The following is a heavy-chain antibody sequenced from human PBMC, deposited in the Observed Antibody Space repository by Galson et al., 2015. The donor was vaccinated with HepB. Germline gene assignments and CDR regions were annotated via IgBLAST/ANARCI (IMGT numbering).Heavy chain of an antibody. CDR2: INPSGGST. J-gene: IGHJ6*02. D-gene: IGHD1-26*01. CDR3: ARGHDEGATPYYYYGMDV. V-gene: IGHV1-46*03. Sequence: SVKVSCKASGYTFTSYYMHWVRQAPGQGLEWMGIINPSGGSTSYAQKFQGRVTMTRDTSTSTVYMELSSLRSEDTAVYYCARGHDEGATPYYYYGMDVWGQGTTVTVSS. CDR1: GYTFTSYY.